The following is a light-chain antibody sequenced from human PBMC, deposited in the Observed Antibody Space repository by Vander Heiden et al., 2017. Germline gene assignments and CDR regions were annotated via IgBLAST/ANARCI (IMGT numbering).Light chain of an antibody. J-gene: IGLJ2*01. CDR1: TIGSKS. CDR3: QVGDRSSDHVV. V-gene: IGLV3-21*02. Sequence: SYVLTQPPSVSVAPGQTARITCGGNTIGSKSVHWYQQKPGQAPVLVVYDDSARPSGIPERFSGSNSGNTATLTISRVEAGDEADYYCQVGDRSSDHVVFGGGTKLTVL. CDR2: DDS.